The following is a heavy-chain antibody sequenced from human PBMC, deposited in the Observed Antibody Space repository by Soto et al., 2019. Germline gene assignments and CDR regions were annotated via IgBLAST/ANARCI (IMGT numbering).Heavy chain of an antibody. J-gene: IGHJ2*01. Sequence: QLQESGPGLVKPSQTLSLTYTVSGASINNNDYYWSWIRQTPGKGLEWIGYVYYSGTTDYIPSIKSRLSMSIDKSQNQFTLKLNSVTAADTATYYCARMSYFYDKWYFDLWGRGTLVTVSS. D-gene: IGHD3-22*01. V-gene: IGHV4-30-4*01. CDR2: VYYSGTT. CDR1: GASINNNDYY. CDR3: ARMSYFYDKWYFDL.